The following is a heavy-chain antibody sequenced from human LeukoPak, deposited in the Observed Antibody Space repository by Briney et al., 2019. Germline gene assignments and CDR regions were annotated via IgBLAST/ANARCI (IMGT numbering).Heavy chain of an antibody. CDR2: ISYDGSNK. CDR3: ARDKGFWSP. D-gene: IGHD3-3*01. CDR1: GFTFSSYA. J-gene: IGHJ5*02. Sequence: GGSLRLPCAASGFTFSSYAMHWVRQAPGKGLEWVAVISYDGSNKYYADSVKGRFTISRDNSKNTLYLQMNSLRAEDTAVYYCARDKGFWSPWGQGTLVTVSS. V-gene: IGHV3-30-3*01.